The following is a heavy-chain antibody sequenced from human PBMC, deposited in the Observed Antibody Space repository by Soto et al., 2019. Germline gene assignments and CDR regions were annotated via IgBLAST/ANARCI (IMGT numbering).Heavy chain of an antibody. V-gene: IGHV1-69*01. CDR2: IIPIFGTA. D-gene: IGHD4-17*01. CDR1: GGTFSSYA. CDR3: ARDIGPTVATGGAFDI. J-gene: IGHJ3*02. Sequence: QVQLVQSGAEVKNPGSSVKVSCKASGGTFSSYAVSWVRQAPGQGLEWMRGIIPIFGTATSDQKFQGRVKITADESTSTAYMEMSSLTDEDTAVYYCARDIGPTVATGGAFDIWGQGTMVTVSS.